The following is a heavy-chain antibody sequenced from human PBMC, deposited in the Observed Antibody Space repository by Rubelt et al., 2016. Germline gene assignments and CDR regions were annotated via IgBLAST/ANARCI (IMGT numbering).Heavy chain of an antibody. Sequence: EVQLVESGGGLVNPGGSLRLSCAASAFTFSNAWMIWVRQAPGKGLEWGSGVTGGGRRTYHADSVTGRFTIPRANSKNTQYLQMDSLGAEDTAIYYCAKEIGSIEIWWIFDHWGQGTLVTVSS. CDR1: AFTFSNAW. CDR3: AKEIGSIEIWWIFDH. V-gene: IGHV3-23*04. CDR2: VTGGGRRT. D-gene: IGHD4/OR15-4a*01. J-gene: IGHJ4*02.